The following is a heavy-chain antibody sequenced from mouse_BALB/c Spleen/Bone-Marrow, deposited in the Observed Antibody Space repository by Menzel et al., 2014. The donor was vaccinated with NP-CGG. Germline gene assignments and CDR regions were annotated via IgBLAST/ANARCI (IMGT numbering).Heavy chain of an antibody. CDR1: GYSFTKYF. CDR2: SNPGSGGT. CDR3: ARRDYAMDY. Sequence: VQLHQSGAELVRPGTSVKVFSKASGYSFTKYFFEWVTRRPGKGLEWVGVSNPGSGGTNYNEKLKGKETLTADKSSSTAYMQLSSLTADDSAVYFCARRDYAMDYWGQGTAVTVSS. V-gene: IGHV1-54*01. J-gene: IGHJ4*01.